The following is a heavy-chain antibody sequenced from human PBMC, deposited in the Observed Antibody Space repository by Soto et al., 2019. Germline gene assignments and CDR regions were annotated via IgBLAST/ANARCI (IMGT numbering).Heavy chain of an antibody. CDR1: GFTFRNYS. J-gene: IGHJ4*02. CDR2: LYVSGLGL. D-gene: IGHD3-16*01. Sequence: XGSLRFSCAASGFTFRNYSMAWIRQVPGKGLDWVSGLYVSGLGLQYADCVKGRFTISRDNSAYSVYLQMNTLGVEYTAVYYRANDAVSFDGVCLAHVWGQGTVVTVSS. V-gene: IGHV3-23*01. CDR3: ANDAVSFDGVCLAHV.